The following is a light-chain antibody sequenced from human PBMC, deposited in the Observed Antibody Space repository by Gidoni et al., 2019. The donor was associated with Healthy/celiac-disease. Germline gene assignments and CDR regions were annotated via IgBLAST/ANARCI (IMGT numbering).Light chain of an antibody. CDR1: QSISSW. CDR3: QQYNSYLWT. V-gene: IGKV1-5*03. J-gene: IGKJ1*01. Sequence: DIQMTQSPSTLSASVGDRVTITCRASQSISSWLAWYQQKPGKAPKLLLYKASSLESGVPSRFSGSGSGTAFTLTISSLQPDDFATYYCQQYNSYLWTFXXXTKVEIK. CDR2: KAS.